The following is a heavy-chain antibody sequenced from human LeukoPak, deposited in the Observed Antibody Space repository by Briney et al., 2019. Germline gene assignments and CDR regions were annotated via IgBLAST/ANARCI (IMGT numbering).Heavy chain of an antibody. D-gene: IGHD6-19*01. CDR3: AKGIAVAGPGYYGMDV. J-gene: IGHJ6*04. V-gene: IGHV3-23*01. CDR2: ISGSGGST. CDR1: GFTFSSYA. Sequence: GGSLRLSCAASGFTFSSYAMSWVRQAPGKGLEWVSAISGSGGSTYYADSVKGRFTIPRDNSKNTLYLQMNSLRAEVTAVYYCAKGIAVAGPGYYGMDVWGKGTTVTVSS.